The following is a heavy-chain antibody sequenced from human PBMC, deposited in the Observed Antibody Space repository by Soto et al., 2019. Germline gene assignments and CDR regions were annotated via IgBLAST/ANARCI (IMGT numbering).Heavy chain of an antibody. D-gene: IGHD3-16*02. V-gene: IGHV4-59*01. Sequence: KQSQTLPLTCTVSGGSISSYYWSWIRQPPGKGLEWIGYIYYSGSTNYNPSLKSRVTISVDTSKNQFSLKLSSVTAADTAVYYCARDLSPVRSLGGDAFDIWGQGTMVTVSS. J-gene: IGHJ3*02. CDR2: IYYSGST. CDR3: ARDLSPVRSLGGDAFDI. CDR1: GGSISSYY.